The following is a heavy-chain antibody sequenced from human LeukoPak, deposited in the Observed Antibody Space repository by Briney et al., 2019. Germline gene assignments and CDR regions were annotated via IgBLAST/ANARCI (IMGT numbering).Heavy chain of an antibody. Sequence: ASVKVSCKASGYTFTGYYMHWVRQAPGQGLECMGWINPNGGGTNYAQKFRGRVTTTRDTSSRTAYMDQSRLISYHTAVYYWARISYYYDSRGPLGYWGQGTLVTVSS. CDR3: ARISYYYDSRGPLGY. CDR2: INPNGGGT. J-gene: IGHJ4*02. D-gene: IGHD3-22*01. CDR1: GYTFTGYY. V-gene: IGHV1-2*02.